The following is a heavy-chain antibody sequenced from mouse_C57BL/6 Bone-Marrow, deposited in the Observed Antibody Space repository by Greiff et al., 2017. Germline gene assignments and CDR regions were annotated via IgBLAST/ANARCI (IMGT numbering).Heavy chain of an antibody. CDR2: IYPGSGST. J-gene: IGHJ3*01. V-gene: IGHV1-55*01. CDR3: ARGSNDFACVAY. D-gene: IGHD2-12*01. CDR1: GYTFTSYW. Sequence: VQLQQPGAELVKPGASVKMSCKASGYTFTSYWITWVKQRPGQGLEWIGDIYPGSGSTNYNEKFKSKATLTVDTSSSTAYMQLSSLTSEDSAVYYCARGSNDFACVAYWGQGTLVTVSA.